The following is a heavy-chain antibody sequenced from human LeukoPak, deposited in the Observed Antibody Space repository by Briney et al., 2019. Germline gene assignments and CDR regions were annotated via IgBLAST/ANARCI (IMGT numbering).Heavy chain of an antibody. CDR2: INPNSGGT. D-gene: IGHD2-2*01. CDR3: ARGGVVPAAIPMDWFDP. V-gene: IGHV1-2*02. J-gene: IGHJ5*02. Sequence: GASVKVSCKASGYTFTGYYMHWVRQAPGQGLEWMGWINPNSGGTNYAQKFQGRVTMTWDTSISTAYMELSRLRSDDTAVYYCARGGVVPAAIPMDWFDPWGQGTLVTVSS. CDR1: GYTFTGYY.